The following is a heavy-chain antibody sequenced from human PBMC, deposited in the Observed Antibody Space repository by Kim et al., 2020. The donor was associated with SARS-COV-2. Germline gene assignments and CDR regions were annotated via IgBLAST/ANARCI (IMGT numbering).Heavy chain of an antibody. CDR3: ARHSRIVVVPAAILA. CDR2: IYYSGST. D-gene: IGHD2-2*01. CDR1: GGSISSSSYY. J-gene: IGHJ4*02. Sequence: SETLSLTCTVSGGSISSSSYYWGWIRQPPGKGLEWIGSIYYSGSTYYNPSLKSRATISVDTSKNQYSLKLSSVTAADTAVYYCARHSRIVVVPAAILAWGQGTLVTVSS. V-gene: IGHV4-39*01.